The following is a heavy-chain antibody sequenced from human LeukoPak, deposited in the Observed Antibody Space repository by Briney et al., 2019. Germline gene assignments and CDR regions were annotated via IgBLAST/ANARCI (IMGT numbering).Heavy chain of an antibody. CDR2: IYPDGST. CDR3: AMXXXXVTXILDY. CDR1: GFTVSGNY. V-gene: IGHV3-66*01. Sequence: SGGSLRLSCAASGFTVSGNYLSWVRQAPGKGLEWVSVIYPDGSTYYADSVKGRFTISTDNSKNTLYLQMDSLRADDTAVYYCAMXXXXVTXILDYWGXGTLVTV. D-gene: IGHD2-21*02. J-gene: IGHJ4*02.